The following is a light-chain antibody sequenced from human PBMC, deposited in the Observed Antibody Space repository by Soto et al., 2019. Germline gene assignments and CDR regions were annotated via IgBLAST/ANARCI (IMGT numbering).Light chain of an antibody. Sequence: DIQMTQSPSTLSASVGDRVTITCRASQSISSWLAWYQQKSGKAPKLLIYDASSLESGVPSRFSGSGSGTEFTLTITSLQPDDFATYYCRQYNSYSWTFGQGTKVDIK. V-gene: IGKV1-5*01. CDR2: DAS. CDR1: QSISSW. CDR3: RQYNSYSWT. J-gene: IGKJ1*01.